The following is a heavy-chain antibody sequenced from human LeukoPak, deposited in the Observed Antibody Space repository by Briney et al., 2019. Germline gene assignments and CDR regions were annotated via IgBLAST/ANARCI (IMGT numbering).Heavy chain of an antibody. V-gene: IGHV3-30*04. CDR2: ISYDGSNK. D-gene: IGHD6-19*01. J-gene: IGHJ3*02. Sequence: GRSLRLSRAASGFTFSSYATHWVRQAPGKGPEWVAVISYDGSNKYYADSVKGRFTISRDNSKNTLYLQMNSLRAEDTAVYYCARDTQWLVSGSAFDIWGQGTMVTVSS. CDR3: ARDTQWLVSGSAFDI. CDR1: GFTFSSYA.